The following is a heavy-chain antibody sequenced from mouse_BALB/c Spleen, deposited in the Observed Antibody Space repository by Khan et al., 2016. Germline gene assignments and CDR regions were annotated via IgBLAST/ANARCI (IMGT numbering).Heavy chain of an antibody. V-gene: IGHV5-6-5*01. CDR1: GFTFSNYA. D-gene: IGHD2-2*01. CDR3: GRGMSGYPYYAMDY. CDR2: ISSGGST. J-gene: IGHJ4*01. Sequence: EVELVESGGGLVKPGGSLKLSCAASGFTFSNYAMSWVRQTPEKRLEWVAFISSGGSTYYPDSVKGRFTIYSDNARNILYLQMSSLRSEDTTMYYCGRGMSGYPYYAMDYWGQGTSVTVSS.